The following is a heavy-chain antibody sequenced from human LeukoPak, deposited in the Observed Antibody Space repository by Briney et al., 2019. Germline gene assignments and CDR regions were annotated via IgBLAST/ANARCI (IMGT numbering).Heavy chain of an antibody. J-gene: IGHJ4*02. Sequence: PGGSLRLSCAASGLTFSSYAMSWVRQAPGKGLEWVSGISGSGGNTYYADSVKGRFTISRDNSKNTLYLQMSSLRAEDTAVYYCAKEAVDYDILTGYYTTGYFDYWGQGTLVTVSS. CDR1: GLTFSSYA. D-gene: IGHD3-9*01. CDR2: ISGSGGNT. CDR3: AKEAVDYDILTGYYTTGYFDY. V-gene: IGHV3-23*01.